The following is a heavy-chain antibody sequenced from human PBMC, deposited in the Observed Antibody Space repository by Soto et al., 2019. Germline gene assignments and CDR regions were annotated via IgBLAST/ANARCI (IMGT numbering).Heavy chain of an antibody. CDR3: ARGHYCTSSSCYYWFDP. J-gene: IGHJ5*02. CDR2: TYYRSKWYN. Sequence: SQTLSLTCVISGDSVSSNSAAWNWIRQSPSRGLEWLGRTYYRSKWYNDYAVSVKSRITINPDTSKNQFSLQLNSVSPEDTAVYYCARGHYCTSSSCYYWFDPWGQGTLVTAPQ. CDR1: GDSVSSNSAA. V-gene: IGHV6-1*01. D-gene: IGHD2-2*01.